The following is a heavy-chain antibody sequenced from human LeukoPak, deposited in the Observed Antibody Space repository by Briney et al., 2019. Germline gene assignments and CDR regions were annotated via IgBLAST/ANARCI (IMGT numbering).Heavy chain of an antibody. V-gene: IGHV1-3*04. J-gene: IGHJ4*02. D-gene: IGHD5-12*01. Sequence: ASVKVSCKASGYTFTNYGINWVRQAPGQGLEWMGWINTGNGNTKYSQKFQGRVTFTRATSASTAYMELSSLRSEDTAVYYCARVGYSGYDSRPVFNYWGQGTLVTVSS. CDR2: INTGNGNT. CDR1: GYTFTNYG. CDR3: ARVGYSGYDSRPVFNY.